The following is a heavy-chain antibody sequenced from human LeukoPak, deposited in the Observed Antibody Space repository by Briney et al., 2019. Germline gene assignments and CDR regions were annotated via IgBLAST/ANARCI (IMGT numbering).Heavy chain of an antibody. J-gene: IGHJ4*01. D-gene: IGHD1-1*01. CDR1: GGSISSGSYY. Sequence: SQTLSLTCTVSGGSISSGSYYWSWIRQPAGKGLEWIGRIYTSGSTNYNPSLKSRVTISVDTSKNQFSLKLSSVTAADTAVYYCARAAPYSGTPDYGGQGSLVTVSS. CDR3: ARAAPYSGTPDY. CDR2: IYTSGST. V-gene: IGHV4-61*02.